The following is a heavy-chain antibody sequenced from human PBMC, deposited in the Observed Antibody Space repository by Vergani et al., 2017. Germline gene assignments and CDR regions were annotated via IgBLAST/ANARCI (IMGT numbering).Heavy chain of an antibody. CDR2: ISWNSGAV. Sequence: EVELVESGGGLAQPGGSLRLSCEASGITFWKFGMHWVRQGPGKGLEWVSGISWNSGAVDYADSVRGRFTISRDNAKNSLFLEMNNLRFEDTAVYFCTKGSVYYYDSXGNGYDPYTGFDLWGQGTLVTVSS. CDR3: TKGSVYYYDSXGNGYDPYTGFDL. D-gene: IGHD3-22*01. V-gene: IGHV3-9*01. J-gene: IGHJ3*01. CDR1: GITFWKFG.